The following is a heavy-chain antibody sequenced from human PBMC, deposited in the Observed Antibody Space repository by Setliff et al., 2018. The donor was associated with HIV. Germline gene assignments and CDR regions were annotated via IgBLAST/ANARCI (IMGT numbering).Heavy chain of an antibody. J-gene: IGHJ4*02. V-gene: IGHV4-39*01. D-gene: IGHD6-19*01. CDR3: IIAYSSGWLAPMGFDS. CDR2: IDYNEIT. CDR1: GDSVSRSNYY. Sequence: SETLSLTCTVSGDSVSRSNYYWAWIRQPPGKGLEWIGSIDYNEITYYNPSLKSRVTLSVDMSKNQYSLRLSSVTAADTAVYYCIIAYSSGWLAPMGFDSWGQGTLVTVSS.